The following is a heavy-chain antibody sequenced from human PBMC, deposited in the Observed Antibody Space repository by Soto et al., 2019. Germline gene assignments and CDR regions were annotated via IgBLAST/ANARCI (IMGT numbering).Heavy chain of an antibody. CDR1: GFSLNDARLG. Sequence: QVTLKESGPVLVKPTETLTLTCTVSGFSLNDARLGVSWIRQPPGRALEWLAHIFSNDEKSYSTSLYNRLTISKDTSKSHVVLTMTNMGPVDTATYFCARIQDYVWGSYPFDVWGQGSLVTVSS. CDR2: IFSNDEK. J-gene: IGHJ4*02. D-gene: IGHD3-16*02. V-gene: IGHV2-26*01. CDR3: ARIQDYVWGSYPFDV.